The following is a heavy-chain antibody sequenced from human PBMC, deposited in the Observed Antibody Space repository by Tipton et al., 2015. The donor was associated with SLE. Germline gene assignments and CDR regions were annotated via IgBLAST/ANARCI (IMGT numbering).Heavy chain of an antibody. CDR3: ARDKGGGSYVDY. D-gene: IGHD1-26*01. V-gene: IGHV4-59*01. CDR1: GASISSYY. CDR2: IYYSGST. J-gene: IGHJ4*02. Sequence: PGLVKPSETLSLTCTVSGASISSYYWSWIRQPPGKGLEWIGYIYYSGSTNYNPSLKSRLTISVDTSKNQFSLKLSSVTAADTAVYYCARDKGGGSYVDYWGQGTLVTVSS.